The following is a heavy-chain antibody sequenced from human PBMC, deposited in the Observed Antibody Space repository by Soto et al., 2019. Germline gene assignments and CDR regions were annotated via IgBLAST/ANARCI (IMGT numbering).Heavy chain of an antibody. CDR2: ISGGGDTT. CDR3: AKGRGGSGSLTPRVDV. J-gene: IGHJ4*02. D-gene: IGHD3-10*01. V-gene: IGHV3-23*01. CDR1: GFNFNNYA. Sequence: EVQLLDSGGGLVQPGGSLRLSCAASGFNFNNYAMTWVRQAPGKVLEWVSAISGGGDTTSYADSVKGRFTVSRDGSKNTLYLQMSSLRAEDTALYYCAKGRGGSGSLTPRVDVWGQGTLGTVSS.